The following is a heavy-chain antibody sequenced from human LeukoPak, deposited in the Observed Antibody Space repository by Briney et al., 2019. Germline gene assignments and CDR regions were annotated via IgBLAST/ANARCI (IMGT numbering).Heavy chain of an antibody. J-gene: IGHJ3*02. D-gene: IGHD3-22*01. CDR3: AREARSNYDSSGYYSTDAFDI. CDR1: GYTLTELS. CDR2: FDPEDGET. V-gene: IGHV1-24*01. Sequence: ASVKVSCKVSGYTLTELSMHWVRQAPGKGLEWMGGFDPEDGETIYAQKFQGRVTITADKSTSTAYMELSSLRSEDTAVYYCAREARSNYDSSGYYSTDAFDIWGQGTMVTVSS.